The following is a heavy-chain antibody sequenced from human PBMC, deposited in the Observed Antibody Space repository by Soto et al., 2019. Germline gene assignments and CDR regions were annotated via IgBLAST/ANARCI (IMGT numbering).Heavy chain of an antibody. V-gene: IGHV4-59*08. CDR2: IYYSGTT. CDR1: GGSINNHY. Sequence: SETLSLTCTVAGGSINNHYWSWIRQPPEKGLEWIGSIYYSGTTNYNPSLMGRLTISVDAFNNQFSLKLRSVTATDTAVYYCARRHQLFPHDCWGQGTQVTVSS. J-gene: IGHJ4*02. CDR3: ARRHQLFPHDC.